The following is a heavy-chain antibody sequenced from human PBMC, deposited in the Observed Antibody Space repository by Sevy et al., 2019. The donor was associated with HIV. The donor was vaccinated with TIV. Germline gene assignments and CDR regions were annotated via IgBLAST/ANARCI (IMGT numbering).Heavy chain of an antibody. CDR1: GFAFSNFA. CDR2: VSYDGTKK. Sequence: GGSLRLSCAASGFAFSNFAMHWVRQAPGKGLEWVAAVSYDGTKKYYSDSVEGRFTISRDNSKNTLFLQMNSLRPEDTAVFYCMRQNGDYEFAFDYWGQGTLVTVSS. CDR3: MRQNGDYEFAFDY. D-gene: IGHD4-17*01. V-gene: IGHV3-30*04. J-gene: IGHJ4*02.